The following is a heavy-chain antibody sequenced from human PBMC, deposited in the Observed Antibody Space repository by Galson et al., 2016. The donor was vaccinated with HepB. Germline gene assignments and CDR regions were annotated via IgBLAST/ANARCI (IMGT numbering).Heavy chain of an antibody. Sequence: QSGAEVKKPGESLKISCKASGNSFTSHWIGWVRQMPGKGLEWMGITHAADSHTKYSPSLQGHITISTDKSINTAYLQWSSLRASDTAMYYCASAVNGLFWFDPWGQGTLVTVSS. D-gene: IGHD3-9*01. CDR2: THAADSHT. CDR3: ASAVNGLFWFDP. CDR1: GNSFTSHW. V-gene: IGHV5-51*01. J-gene: IGHJ5*02.